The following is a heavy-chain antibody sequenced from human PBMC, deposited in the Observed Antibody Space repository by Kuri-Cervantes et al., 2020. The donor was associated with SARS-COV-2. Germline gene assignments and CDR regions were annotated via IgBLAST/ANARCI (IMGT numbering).Heavy chain of an antibody. J-gene: IGHJ2*01. CDR1: GFTFSNYW. CDR3: ARTSLAVRWYFDL. Sequence: GESLKISCAASGFTFSNYWMHWVRQAPGKGLVWVSRINSDGSSTSYADSVKGRFTISRDNAKNTLYLQMNSLRAEDTAVYYCARTSLAVRWYFDLWGRGTLVTVSS. CDR2: INSDGSST. D-gene: IGHD3-16*02. V-gene: IGHV3-74*01.